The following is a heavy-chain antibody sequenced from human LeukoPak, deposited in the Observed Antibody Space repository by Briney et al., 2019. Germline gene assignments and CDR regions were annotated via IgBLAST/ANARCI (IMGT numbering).Heavy chain of an antibody. CDR3: ARGGQYSGYYYFDY. V-gene: IGHV3-7*01. CDR1: EFTFSNYW. CDR2: IKQEGSET. Sequence: GGSLRLSCTASEFTFSNYWMSWVRQAPGKGLEWVANIKQEGSETYAVDSVKGRFTISRDNAKNSLYLQMNSLRAEDTALYYCARGGQYSGYYYFDYWGQGTLVTVSS. D-gene: IGHD3-22*01. J-gene: IGHJ4*02.